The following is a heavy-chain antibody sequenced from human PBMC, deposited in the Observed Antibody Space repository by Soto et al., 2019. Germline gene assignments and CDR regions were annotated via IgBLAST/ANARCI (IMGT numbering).Heavy chain of an antibody. V-gene: IGHV1-3*01. CDR1: GYTFTSYV. CDR2: INAGNGNT. CDR3: ARVYCSGGSCYSIDY. J-gene: IGHJ4*02. D-gene: IGHD2-15*01. Sequence: ASVKVSCKASGYTFTSYVMHWVRQAPGQRLEWMGWINAGNGNTKYSQKFQGRVTITRDTSASTVYMELSSLRSEDTAVYYCARVYCSGGSCYSIDYWGQGTLVTVSS.